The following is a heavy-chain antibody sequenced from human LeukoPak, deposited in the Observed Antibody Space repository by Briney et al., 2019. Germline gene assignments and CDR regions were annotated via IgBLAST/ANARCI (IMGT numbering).Heavy chain of an antibody. CDR2: IYYSGST. V-gene: IGHV4-39*01. CDR1: GGSISSSSYY. CDR3: ARLPIAAEYYFDY. Sequence: SETLSLTCTVSGGSISSSSYYWGWIRQPPGKGLEWIGSIYYSGSTYYNPSLKSRVTISVDTSKNQFSLKLSSVTAADTAVYYCARLPIAAEYYFDYWGQGTLVTVSS. D-gene: IGHD6-13*01. J-gene: IGHJ4*02.